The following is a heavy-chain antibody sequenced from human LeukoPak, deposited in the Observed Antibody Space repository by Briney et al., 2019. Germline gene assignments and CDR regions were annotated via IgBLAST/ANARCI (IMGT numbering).Heavy chain of an antibody. V-gene: IGHV3-7*04. J-gene: IGHJ5*02. CDR2: IQQDGDEK. CDR3: ARVARGYPAS. Sequence: GGSLRLSCATSGFTFTTYWMSWVRQAPGKGLEGVAQIQQDGDEKYSVDSVKGRFTISRDNAKNSLYLQMNSLSAEDTAVYYYARVARGYPASWGQGTLVTVSS. D-gene: IGHD3-3*01. CDR1: GFTFTTYW.